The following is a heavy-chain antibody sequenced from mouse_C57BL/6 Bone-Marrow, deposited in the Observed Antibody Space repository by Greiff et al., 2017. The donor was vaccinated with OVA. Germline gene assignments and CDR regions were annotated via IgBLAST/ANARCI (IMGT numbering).Heavy chain of an antibody. V-gene: IGHV1-69*01. D-gene: IGHD2-3*01. CDR1: GYTFPSSW. J-gene: IGHJ2*01. Sequence: VQLQQPGAELVMPGASVKLSCKASGYTFPSSWMPWVKQRPVQGLEWIGKIDPSDSYTNYNQKFKGKSTLTVDKSASTAYMQLSSLTSEDSAVYYCARDGYFFDYWGQGTTLTVSS. CDR3: ARDGYFFDY. CDR2: IDPSDSYT.